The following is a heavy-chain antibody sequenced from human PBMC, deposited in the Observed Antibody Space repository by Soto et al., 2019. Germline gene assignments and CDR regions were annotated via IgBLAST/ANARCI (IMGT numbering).Heavy chain of an antibody. CDR2: MNPNSGDT. J-gene: IGHJ4*02. CDR1: GYTLTSYD. CDR3: ARDVRYYGSGSYTNFDF. V-gene: IGHV1-8*01. Sequence: QVQLVQSGAEVKKPGASVKVSCKASGYTLTSYDINWVRQATGQGLEWLGWMNPNSGDTGYAQKFQGRVTMTRNTSISTAYMELSSLRSEDTAVYYCARDVRYYGSGSYTNFDFWGQGTLVTVSS. D-gene: IGHD3-10*01.